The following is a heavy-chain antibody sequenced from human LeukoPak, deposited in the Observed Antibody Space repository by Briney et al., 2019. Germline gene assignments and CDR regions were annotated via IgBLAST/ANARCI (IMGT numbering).Heavy chain of an antibody. J-gene: IGHJ4*02. CDR3: AKSVRGYTYYFDC. V-gene: IGHV3-23*01. Sequence: GGSLRLPCAASGFTFNNYAMSWVRQAPGKGLEWVSTISGSGSNTYYADSVKGRFTISRDNSKNTLYLQMNSLRAEDTAVYYCAKSVRGYTYYFDCWGQGTLVTVSS. CDR2: ISGSGSNT. D-gene: IGHD5-12*01. CDR1: GFTFNNYA.